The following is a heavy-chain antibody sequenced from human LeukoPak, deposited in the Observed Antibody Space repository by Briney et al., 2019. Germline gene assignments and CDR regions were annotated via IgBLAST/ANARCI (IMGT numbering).Heavy chain of an antibody. CDR1: GFTFSSYG. V-gene: IGHV3-23*01. CDR3: AKDLNWNRPDSFDI. Sequence: GGSLRLSCAASGFTFSSYGMNWVRQAPGKGLEWVSHISGSAGSPYYADSVKGRFTISRDNSKNTLYLQMSSLRAEDTAVYYCAKDLNWNRPDSFDIWGQGTMVTVSS. D-gene: IGHD1-20*01. CDR2: ISGSAGSP. J-gene: IGHJ3*02.